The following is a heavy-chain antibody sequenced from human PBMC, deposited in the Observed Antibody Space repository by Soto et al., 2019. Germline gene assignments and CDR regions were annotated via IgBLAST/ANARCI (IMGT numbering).Heavy chain of an antibody. J-gene: IGHJ5*02. CDR2: IKRDGSEK. Sequence: LRLSCAASGFTFSSYWMSWVRQAPGKGLEWVANIKRDGSEKYYVDSVKGRFTISRDNSKNTLYLHMNSLGAEDTAVYFCAKDYASTWYWYFDPWGQGNLVTVSS. CDR1: GFTFSSYW. D-gene: IGHD6-13*01. V-gene: IGHV3-7*03. CDR3: AKDYASTWYWYFDP.